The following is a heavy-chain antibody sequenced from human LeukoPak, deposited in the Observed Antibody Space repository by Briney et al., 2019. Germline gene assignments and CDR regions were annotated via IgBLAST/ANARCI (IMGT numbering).Heavy chain of an antibody. CDR2: IIPIFGTA. V-gene: IGHV1-69*05. D-gene: IGHD3-22*01. J-gene: IGHJ5*02. Sequence: ASVKVSWKASGGTFSSYAISWVRQAPGQGLEWMGRIIPIFGTANYAQKFQGRVTITTDESTSTAYMELSSLRSEDTAVYYCAGDSGYYDSSGYYPNWFDPWGQGTLVTVSS. CDR1: GGTFSSYA. CDR3: AGDSGYYDSSGYYPNWFDP.